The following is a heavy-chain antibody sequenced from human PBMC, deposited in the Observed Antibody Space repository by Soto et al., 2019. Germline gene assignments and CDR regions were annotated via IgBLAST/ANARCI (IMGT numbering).Heavy chain of an antibody. J-gene: IGHJ3*02. CDR1: GFTFKSYS. D-gene: IGHD1-26*01. Sequence: EVQLVESGGGFVQPGGSLRISCAASGFTFKSYSMNWVRQAPGKGLEWISYINSISGTISYADSVRGRFTISSDDAKKLLDLQMSSLGEDETAVYYCARDVDYSFDIWGLGTMVTVSS. CDR3: ARDVDYSFDI. V-gene: IGHV3-48*02. CDR2: INSISGTI.